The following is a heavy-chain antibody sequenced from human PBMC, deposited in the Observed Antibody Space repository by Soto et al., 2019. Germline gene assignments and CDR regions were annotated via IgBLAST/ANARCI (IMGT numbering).Heavy chain of an antibody. V-gene: IGHV4-59*01. CDR1: GGSISSYY. J-gene: IGHJ5*02. D-gene: IGHD3-16*01. Sequence: PSETLSLTCTVSGGSISSYYWSWIRQPPGKGLEWIGYIYYSGSTNYNPSLESRVTISVDTSKNHFSLKVSSVTAADTAVYYCARGAYYVSPWGHGTLVTVSS. CDR3: ARGAYYVSP. CDR2: IYYSGST.